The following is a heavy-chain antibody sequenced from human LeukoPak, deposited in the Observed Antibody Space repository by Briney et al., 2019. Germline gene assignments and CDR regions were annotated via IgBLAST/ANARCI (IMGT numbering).Heavy chain of an antibody. Sequence: GRSLRLSCAASGFTFSSSAMHWVRQAPGKGLEWVAVISYDGTNQYYADSVKGRFTISRDNSKNTLYLQMNSLRAEDTAVYYCAKDYSKTSYYGSGTYYRPNWFDPWGQGTLVTVSS. CDR1: GFTFSSSA. CDR3: AKDYSKTSYYGSGTYYRPNWFDP. V-gene: IGHV3-30*04. D-gene: IGHD3-10*01. J-gene: IGHJ5*02. CDR2: ISYDGTNQ.